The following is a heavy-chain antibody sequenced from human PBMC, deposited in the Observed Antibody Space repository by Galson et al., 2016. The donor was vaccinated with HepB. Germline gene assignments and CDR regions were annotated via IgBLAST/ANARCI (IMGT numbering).Heavy chain of an antibody. CDR2: IYDSGNT. J-gene: IGHJ4*02. V-gene: IGHV4-59*01. CDR1: GGSISSYY. Sequence: SETLSLTCTVSGGSISSYYWSWIRQPPGKGLEWIGYIYDSGNTNYNPSLKSRVTISVDTSKNQFSLKLSSVNAADTAVYYCARAPRGGATITFDYWGQGTLVTVSS. CDR3: ARAPRGGATITFDY. D-gene: IGHD5-12*01.